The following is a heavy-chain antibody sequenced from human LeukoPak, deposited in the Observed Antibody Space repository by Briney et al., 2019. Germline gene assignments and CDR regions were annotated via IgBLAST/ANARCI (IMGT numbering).Heavy chain of an antibody. CDR1: GGSIYSYH. J-gene: IGHJ2*01. D-gene: IGHD3-22*01. V-gene: IGHV4-4*07. CDR2: IYNSGST. Sequence: PSETLSLTCTVAGGSIYSYHWSWIRQPAGKGLEWIGRIYNSGSTNYNPSLKSRVTMSVDRSKNQCSLKLSSVTAADTAVYYCARDYLYYYDSSGYGYSDLWGRGTLVTVSS. CDR3: ARDYLYYYDSSGYGYSDL.